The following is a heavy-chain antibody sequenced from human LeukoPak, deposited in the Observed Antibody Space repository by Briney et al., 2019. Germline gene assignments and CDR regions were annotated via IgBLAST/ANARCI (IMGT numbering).Heavy chain of an antibody. Sequence: SVKVSCKASGYTFTSYAMNWVRQAPGQGLEWMGGIIPIFGTANYAQKFQGRVTITADESTSTAYMELSSLRSEDTAVYYCARGLSSSWYVTYYYYGMDVWGQGTTVTVSS. CDR2: IIPIFGTA. CDR3: ARGLSSSWYVTYYYYGMDV. D-gene: IGHD6-13*01. CDR1: GYTFTSYA. J-gene: IGHJ6*02. V-gene: IGHV1-69*13.